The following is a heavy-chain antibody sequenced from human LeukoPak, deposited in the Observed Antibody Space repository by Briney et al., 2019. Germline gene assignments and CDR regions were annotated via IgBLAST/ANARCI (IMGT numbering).Heavy chain of an antibody. CDR2: ISSSSSYT. CDR1: GFTFSSYS. J-gene: IGHJ4*02. D-gene: IGHD1-26*01. Sequence: GGSLRLSCAASGFTFSSYSMNWVRQAPGKGLEWVSSISSSSSYTYYADSVKGRFTISRDNAKNSLYLQMNSLRAEDTAVYYCARVPSGSYYYFDYWGQGTLVTVSS. CDR3: ARVPSGSYYYFDY. V-gene: IGHV3-21*01.